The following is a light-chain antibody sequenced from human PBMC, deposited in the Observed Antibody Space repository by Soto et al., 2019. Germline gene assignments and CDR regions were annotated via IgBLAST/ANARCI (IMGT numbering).Light chain of an antibody. J-gene: IGKJ1*01. V-gene: IGKV3-20*01. CDR3: QQCGSSPWT. Sequence: EIVLTQSPGTLSLSPGERATLSCRASQSISSSCLAWYQQKPGQAPRLFIYGASSRATGIPDRVSGSGSGTDFTLTISRLEPEDFAVYYCQQCGSSPWTFGQGTRVEIK. CDR2: GAS. CDR1: QSISSSC.